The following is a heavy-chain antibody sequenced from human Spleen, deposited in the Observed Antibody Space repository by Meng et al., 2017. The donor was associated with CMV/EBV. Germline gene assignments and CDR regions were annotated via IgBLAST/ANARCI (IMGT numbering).Heavy chain of an antibody. CDR1: GFTFSSYN. D-gene: IGHD2-2*01. V-gene: IGHV3-30*02. J-gene: IGHJ4*02. CDR3: AKDKYQLPYYFDH. CDR2: TRYDGIKK. Sequence: GVLRLSCVASGFTFSSYNMHWVRQAPGKGLEWVAFTRYDGIKKYYIDSVEGRFTISRDNSKNTLYLEMNSLGSNDTAIYYCAKDKYQLPYYFDHWGQGTLVTVSS.